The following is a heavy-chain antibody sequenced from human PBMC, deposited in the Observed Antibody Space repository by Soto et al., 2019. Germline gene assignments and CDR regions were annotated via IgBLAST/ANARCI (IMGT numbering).Heavy chain of an antibody. Sequence: EVQLVESGGGLVQPGGSLRLSCEASGFTFSTYWMSWVRQAPGKGLEWVANIKQDGSEKYYVASVNGRFTISRDNAKNSVYLQMNSLRAEDTAVYYCARVVEYQLQHYGMDVWCQGTTVTVSS. CDR3: ARVVEYQLQHYGMDV. CDR2: IKQDGSEK. D-gene: IGHD2-2*01. V-gene: IGHV3-7*03. J-gene: IGHJ6*02. CDR1: GFTFSTYW.